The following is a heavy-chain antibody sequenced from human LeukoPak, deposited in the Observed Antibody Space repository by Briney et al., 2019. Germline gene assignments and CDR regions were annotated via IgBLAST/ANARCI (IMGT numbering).Heavy chain of an antibody. Sequence: ASVKVSCKASGYTFTSYGISWVRQAPGQGLEWMGWISAYNGNTKYSQKFQGRVTITRDTSASTAYMELSSLRSEDTAVYYCARDGAPYNWNYFLSHWGQGTLVTVSS. CDR2: ISAYNGNT. CDR3: ARDGAPYNWNYFLSH. CDR1: GYTFTSYG. D-gene: IGHD1-7*01. J-gene: IGHJ4*02. V-gene: IGHV1-18*01.